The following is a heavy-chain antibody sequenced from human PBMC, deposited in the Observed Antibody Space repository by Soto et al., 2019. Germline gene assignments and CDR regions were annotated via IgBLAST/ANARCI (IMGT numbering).Heavy chain of an antibody. J-gene: IGHJ4*02. CDR3: AKSQEIGTHFFDS. V-gene: IGHV3-13*01. Sequence: SGGSLRLSCEASGFTFSVFDMHWVRQPTGKGLEWVSSIGTAGDTYYAVSVKGRFTISRDNAKNSLSLQMNSLRAGDMAVYFCAKSQEIGTHFFDSWGQGTQVTVSS. CDR1: GFTFSVFD. CDR2: IGTAGDT. D-gene: IGHD6-13*01.